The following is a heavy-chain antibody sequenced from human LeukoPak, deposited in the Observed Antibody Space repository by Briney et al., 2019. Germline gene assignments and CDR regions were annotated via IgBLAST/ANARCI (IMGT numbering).Heavy chain of an antibody. J-gene: IGHJ4*02. CDR1: GYTFTGYY. D-gene: IGHD5-18*01. CDR2: INPNNGGT. CDR3: ARVTKLWSLFDY. Sequence: ASVKVSFKASGYTFTGYYMHWVRQAPGQGLEWMGRINPNNGGTNYPQKFQGRVTMTRDSSISTAYMELSRLRSDDTAVYYCARVTKLWSLFDYWGQGTLVTVSS. V-gene: IGHV1-2*06.